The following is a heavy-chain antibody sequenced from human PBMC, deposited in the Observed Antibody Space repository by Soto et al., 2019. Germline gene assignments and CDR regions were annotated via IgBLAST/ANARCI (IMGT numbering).Heavy chain of an antibody. CDR2: IYYSGST. CDR1: GGSISSYY. D-gene: IGHD6-19*01. V-gene: IGHV4-59*01. J-gene: IGHJ2*01. CDR3: ARVKLYSSGWHFDL. Sequence: QVQLQESGPGLVKPSETLSLTCTVSGGSISSYYWSWIRQPPGKGLEWIGYIYYSGSTNYNPSLKSRVTISVDTSKNPFSLKLSAVTASDTAVYYCARVKLYSSGWHFDLWGRGTLVTVSS.